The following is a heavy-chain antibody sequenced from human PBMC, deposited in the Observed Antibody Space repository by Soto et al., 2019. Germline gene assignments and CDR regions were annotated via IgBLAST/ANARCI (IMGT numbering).Heavy chain of an antibody. CDR3: ARDSGYSYGPLDY. D-gene: IGHD5-18*01. CDR1: GFTFSSYA. J-gene: IGHJ4*02. Sequence: GGSLRLSCAAAGFTFSSYAMSWVRQAPGKGLEWVSAISSSSSTIYYADSVKGRFTISRDNAKNPLYLQMNSLRAEDTAVYYCARDSGYSYGPLDYWGQGTLVTVSS. CDR2: ISSSSSTI. V-gene: IGHV3-48*01.